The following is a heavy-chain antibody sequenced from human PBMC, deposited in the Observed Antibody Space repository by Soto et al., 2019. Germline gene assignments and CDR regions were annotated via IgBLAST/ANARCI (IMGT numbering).Heavy chain of an antibody. CDR3: VSQRTSVLSQAYFDY. CDR1: GGSVSNSNYY. CDR2: VYYRGRS. Sequence: SETLSLTCTVSGGSVSNSNYYWGWIRQSPGKGLEWIGSVYYRGRSYSKSSVKSRITISVDTSKNQFSLNLKSVPASDTAVYFCVSQRTSVLSQAYFDYWGPGALVTVSS. J-gene: IGHJ4*02. V-gene: IGHV4-39*01. D-gene: IGHD2-8*01.